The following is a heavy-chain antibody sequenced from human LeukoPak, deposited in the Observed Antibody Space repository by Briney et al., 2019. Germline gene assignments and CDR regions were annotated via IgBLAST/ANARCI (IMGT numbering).Heavy chain of an antibody. CDR1: GFTFSSYA. D-gene: IGHD1-26*01. CDR2: ISYDGSNK. J-gene: IGHJ3*02. V-gene: IGHV3-30-3*01. CDR3: ARGRVGAGAFDI. Sequence: GGSLRLSCAASGFTFSSYAMHWVRQAPGKGLEWVAVISYDGSNKYYADSVKGRFTISRDNSKNTLYLQMNSLRAEDTAVYYCARGRVGAGAFDIWGQGTMVTVSS.